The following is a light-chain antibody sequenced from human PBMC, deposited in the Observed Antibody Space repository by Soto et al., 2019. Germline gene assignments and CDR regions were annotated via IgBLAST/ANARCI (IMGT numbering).Light chain of an antibody. CDR3: CSYGGATTYV. Sequence: QSALTQPASVSGSPGQSITISCTGTSNTIGGYNVVSWYQQHPGTAPKVIIYEGIKRPSGVSNRFSGSISGSTASLTISGLQAEDEADYYCCSYGGATTYVFGTGTKVTVL. CDR1: SNTIGGYNV. V-gene: IGLV2-23*01. J-gene: IGLJ1*01. CDR2: EGI.